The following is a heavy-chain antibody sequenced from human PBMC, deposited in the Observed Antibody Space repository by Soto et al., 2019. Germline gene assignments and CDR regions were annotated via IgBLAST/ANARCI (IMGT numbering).Heavy chain of an antibody. V-gene: IGHV1-46*01. Sequence: ASVKVSCKASGYTFTSYYMHWVRQAPGQGLEWMGIINPSGGSTSYAQKFQGRVTMTRDTSTSTVYMELSSLRSEDTAVYYCARDSTVSTSGYYYGMDVWGQGSSVPVSS. CDR2: INPSGGST. CDR1: GYTFTSYY. D-gene: IGHD2-2*01. CDR3: ARDSTVSTSGYYYGMDV. J-gene: IGHJ6*02.